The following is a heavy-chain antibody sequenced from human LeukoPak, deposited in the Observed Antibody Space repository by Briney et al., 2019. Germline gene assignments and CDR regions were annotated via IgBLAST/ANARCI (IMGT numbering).Heavy chain of an antibody. V-gene: IGHV3-64D*09. CDR2: INSDGGST. CDR1: GFTFSSYA. J-gene: IGHJ3*02. Sequence: PGGSLRLSCSASGFTFSSYAMYWVRQAPGKGLECLSVINSDGGSTYYADSVKGRFTIARGNSKNTLYLLLSSLRAEDTAVYYCVKAEFSGSYYAAFHIWGQGTMVTVSS. D-gene: IGHD1-26*01. CDR3: VKAEFSGSYYAAFHI.